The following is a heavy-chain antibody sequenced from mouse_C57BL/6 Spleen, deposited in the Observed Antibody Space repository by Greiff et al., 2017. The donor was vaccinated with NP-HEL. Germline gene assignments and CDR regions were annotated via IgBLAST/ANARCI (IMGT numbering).Heavy chain of an antibody. D-gene: IGHD2-5*01. V-gene: IGHV1-61*01. CDR2: IYPSDSET. CDR1: GYTFTSYW. J-gene: IGHJ1*03. Sequence: VQLQQPGAELVRPGSSVKLSCKASGYTFTSYWMDWVKQRPGQGLEWIGNIYPSDSETHYNQKFKDKATLTVDKSSSTAYMQLSSLTSEDSAVYDCARCYSNYVYWYFDVWGTGTTVTVSS. CDR3: ARCYSNYVYWYFDV.